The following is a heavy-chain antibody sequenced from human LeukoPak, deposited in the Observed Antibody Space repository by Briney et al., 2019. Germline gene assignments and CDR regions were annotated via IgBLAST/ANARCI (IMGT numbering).Heavy chain of an antibody. Sequence: SGPTLVKPTQTLTLTCTFSGFSLSTSGVGVGWIRQPPGKALEWLALIYWDDDKRYSPSLKSRLTIPKDTSKNQVVLIMANMDPVDTATYYCAHYGDYRFLYYFDYWGQGTPVTVSS. D-gene: IGHD4-17*01. J-gene: IGHJ4*02. CDR3: AHYGDYRFLYYFDY. CDR2: IYWDDDK. V-gene: IGHV2-5*02. CDR1: GFSLSTSGVG.